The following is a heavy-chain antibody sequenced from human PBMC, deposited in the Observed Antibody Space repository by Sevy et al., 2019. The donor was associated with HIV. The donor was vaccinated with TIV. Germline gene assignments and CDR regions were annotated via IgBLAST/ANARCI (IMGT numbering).Heavy chain of an antibody. V-gene: IGHV3-11*01. CDR3: VRNSLKTSAVHLPYYFDF. Sequence: GGSLRLSCADSGFTFTDYYMSWIRQSPGKGLEWVSYISHSGNTIYYADSVNGRFTISRDNAKNSLFLHMTSLTAEDTAFYYCVRNSLKTSAVHLPYYFDFWGQGTLVTVSS. CDR2: ISHSGNTI. CDR1: GFTFTDYY. D-gene: IGHD3-9*01. J-gene: IGHJ4*02.